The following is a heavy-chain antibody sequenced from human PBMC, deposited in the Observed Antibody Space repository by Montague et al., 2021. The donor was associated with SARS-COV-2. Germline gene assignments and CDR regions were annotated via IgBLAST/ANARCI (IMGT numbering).Heavy chain of an antibody. J-gene: IGHJ3*02. D-gene: IGHD2-21*02. CDR2: VYYSGST. CDR3: ARHGPFVVVTAIHDTFDI. CDR1: GGSISTYN. Sequence: SETLSLTCTVSGGSISTYNWSWIRQPPAKGLEWIGYVYYSGSTNYNPSLKSRVTISVDTSKNQFSLKLSSVTAADTAVYYCARHGPFVVVTAIHDTFDIWGQGTMVTVSS. V-gene: IGHV4-59*08.